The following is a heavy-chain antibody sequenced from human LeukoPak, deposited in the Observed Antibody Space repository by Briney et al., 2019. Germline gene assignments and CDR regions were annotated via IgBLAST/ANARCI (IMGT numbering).Heavy chain of an antibody. D-gene: IGHD3-22*01. CDR1: GFTFSSYA. Sequence: PGGSLRLSCAASGFTFSSYAMHWVRQAPGKGLEWVAVISYDGSNKYYADSVKGRFTISRDNSKNTLYLQMNSLRAEDTAVHYCARGGYCDSPILDYWGQGTLVTVPS. CDR2: ISYDGSNK. J-gene: IGHJ4*02. V-gene: IGHV3-30-3*01. CDR3: ARGGYCDSPILDY.